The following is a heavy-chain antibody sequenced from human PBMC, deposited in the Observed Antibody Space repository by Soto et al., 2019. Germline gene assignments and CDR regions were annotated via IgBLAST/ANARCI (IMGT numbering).Heavy chain of an antibody. Sequence: GASVKVSCKASGYTFTTYLMHWVRQAPGQGLEWMGIINPSGGRTNYAQMFQGRVTVTRDTSTSTVSMELSSLTSQDTAVYYCAREEFQVMHAFDIWGQGTMVTVSS. J-gene: IGHJ3*02. CDR3: AREEFQVMHAFDI. CDR2: INPSGGRT. D-gene: IGHD2-21*01. CDR1: GYTFTTYL. V-gene: IGHV1-46*03.